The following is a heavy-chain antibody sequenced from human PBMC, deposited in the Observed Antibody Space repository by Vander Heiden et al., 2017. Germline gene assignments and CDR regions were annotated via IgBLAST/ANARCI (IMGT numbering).Heavy chain of an antibody. J-gene: IGHJ4*02. CDR2: IRSKANSYAT. Sequence: EVQLVESGGGLVQPGGSLKLSCAAPAFTFSGSAMDVVRQASGKGLEWVGRIRSKANSYATAYAASVKGRFTISRDDSKNTAYLQMNSLKTEDTAVYYCSSSSWGKWGQGTLVTVSS. CDR1: AFTFSGSA. D-gene: IGHD6-13*01. V-gene: IGHV3-73*01. CDR3: SSSSWGK.